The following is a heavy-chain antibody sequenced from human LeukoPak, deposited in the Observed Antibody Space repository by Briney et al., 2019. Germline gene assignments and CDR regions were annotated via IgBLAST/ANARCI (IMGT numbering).Heavy chain of an antibody. CDR2: ISYDGSNK. J-gene: IGHJ4*02. CDR3: ARSRRYCSITSCPLFAY. Sequence: GGSLRLSCAASGFTFSSYAMHWVRQAPGKGLEWVAVISYDGSNKYYADSVKGRFTISRDNSKNTLYLQMNSLRAEDTAVYYCARSRRYCSITSCPLFAYWGQGTLVTVSS. V-gene: IGHV3-30*04. D-gene: IGHD2-2*01. CDR1: GFTFSSYA.